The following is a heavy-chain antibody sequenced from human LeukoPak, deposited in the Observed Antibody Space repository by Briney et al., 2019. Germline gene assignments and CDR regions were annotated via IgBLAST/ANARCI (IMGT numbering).Heavy chain of an antibody. CDR3: ASSTSRSGYYYYYYYGMDV. Sequence: PSETLSLTCTVSGGSISSYYWSWIRQPPGKGLEWIGYIYHSGSTCYNPSLKSRVTISVDRSKNQFSLKLSSVTAADTAVYYCASSTSRSGYYYYYYYGMDVWGQGTTVTVSS. D-gene: IGHD3-3*01. V-gene: IGHV4-59*12. CDR1: GGSISSYY. CDR2: IYHSGST. J-gene: IGHJ6*02.